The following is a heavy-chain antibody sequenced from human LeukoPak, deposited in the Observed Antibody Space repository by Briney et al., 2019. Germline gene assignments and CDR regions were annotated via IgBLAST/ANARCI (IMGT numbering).Heavy chain of an antibody. Sequence: ASVKVSCKVSGYTLSELSMHWVRQAPGKGLEWMGGFDPEDGETVYAQKFQGRLTMTEDTSTDTAYMELSSLRSDDTAVYYCATDLVGYCTANGCYSVDYWGQGTLVTVSS. J-gene: IGHJ4*02. CDR3: ATDLVGYCTANGCYSVDY. D-gene: IGHD2-15*01. CDR1: GYTLSELS. V-gene: IGHV1-24*01. CDR2: FDPEDGET.